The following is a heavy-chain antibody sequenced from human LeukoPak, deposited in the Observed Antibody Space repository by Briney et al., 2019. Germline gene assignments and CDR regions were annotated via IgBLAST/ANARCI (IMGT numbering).Heavy chain of an antibody. CDR1: GFTFSRYS. CDR2: INHSGST. CDR3: ARGGYTSSWYNWFDP. Sequence: MPGGSLRLSCSASGFTFSRYSMNWVRQAPGKGLEWIGEINHSGSTNYNPSLKSRITISVDTSKNQFSLKLSSVTAADTAVYYCARGGYTSSWYNWFDPWGQGTLVTVSS. J-gene: IGHJ5*02. V-gene: IGHV4-34*01. D-gene: IGHD6-13*01.